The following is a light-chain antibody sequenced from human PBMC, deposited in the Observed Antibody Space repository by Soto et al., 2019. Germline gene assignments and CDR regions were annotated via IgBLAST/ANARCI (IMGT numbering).Light chain of an antibody. CDR2: DAS. J-gene: IGKJ3*01. CDR1: QSVTSTY. CDR3: QQYGSAPFT. Sequence: VLTQSPGTLSLSPGERATLSCRASQSVTSTYLAWYQQKPGQAPRLLIYDASSRATGIPDRISGSGSGTDFTLTISRLEPEDFAVYYCQQYGSAPFTFGPGTKVDIK. V-gene: IGKV3-20*01.